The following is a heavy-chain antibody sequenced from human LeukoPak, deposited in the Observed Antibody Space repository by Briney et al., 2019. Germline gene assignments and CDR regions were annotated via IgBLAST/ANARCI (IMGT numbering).Heavy chain of an antibody. CDR1: GGSISSSSYY. J-gene: IGHJ4*02. Sequence: ETLSLTCTVSGGSISSSSYYWGWIRQPPGKGLEWVSAISGSGGSTYYADSVKGRFTISRDNSKNTLYLQMNSLRAEDTAVYYCAKSEGLIAAAGILGYWGQGTLVTVSS. CDR3: AKSEGLIAAAGILGY. V-gene: IGHV3-23*01. CDR2: ISGSGGST. D-gene: IGHD6-13*01.